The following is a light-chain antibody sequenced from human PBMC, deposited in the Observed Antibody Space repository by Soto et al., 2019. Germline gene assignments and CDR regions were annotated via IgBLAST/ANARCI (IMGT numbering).Light chain of an antibody. J-gene: IGKJ2*01. CDR3: QHET. CDR2: GAS. Sequence: EIVLTQSPGTLSLSPGERATLSCRASQSVSSSYLAWYQQKPGQAPRLLMYGASNRATGIPDRFSGSGSGTDFTLTISRLEPEDFAVYYCQHETFGQGTKLEIK. CDR1: QSVSSSY. V-gene: IGKV3-20*01.